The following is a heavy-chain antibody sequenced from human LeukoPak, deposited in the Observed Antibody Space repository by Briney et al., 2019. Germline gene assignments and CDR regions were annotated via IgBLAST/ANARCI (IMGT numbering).Heavy chain of an antibody. CDR3: ARHRGILVPAAMFDP. V-gene: IGHV4-34*01. CDR2: INHSGST. Sequence: PSETLSLTCAVYGGSFSGYYWSWIRQPPGKGLEWIGEINHSGSTNYNPSLKSRVTISVGTSKNQFSLKLSSVTAADTAVYYCARHRGILVPAAMFDPWGQGTLVTVSS. D-gene: IGHD2-2*01. CDR1: GGSFSGYY. J-gene: IGHJ5*02.